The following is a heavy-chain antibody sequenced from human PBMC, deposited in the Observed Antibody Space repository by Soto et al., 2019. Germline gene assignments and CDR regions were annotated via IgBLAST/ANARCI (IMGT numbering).Heavy chain of an antibody. Sequence: SETLSLTCTVSGGSIRSYYWSWIRQPPGKGLEWIGYIYYSGSTNYNPSLKSRVTISVDTSKNQFSLKLSSVTAADTAVYYCARVSGSYYYGMDVWGQGTTVTVSS. CDR2: IYYSGST. CDR1: GGSIRSYY. J-gene: IGHJ6*02. CDR3: ARVSGSYYYGMDV. D-gene: IGHD1-26*01. V-gene: IGHV4-59*08.